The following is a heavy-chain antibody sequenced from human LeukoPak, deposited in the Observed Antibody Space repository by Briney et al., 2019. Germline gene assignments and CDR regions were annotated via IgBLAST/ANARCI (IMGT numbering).Heavy chain of an antibody. Sequence: GGSLRLSCAASGFTFSSYWMSWVRQAPGKGLEWVSLIYSGGGTYYADSVRGRFTISRDDSKNTLYLQMNSLRAEDTAVYYCVRRAGGYSHPYDYWGQGTLVTVSS. CDR1: GFTFSSYW. CDR3: VRRAGGYSHPYDY. V-gene: IGHV3-53*01. D-gene: IGHD4-23*01. CDR2: IYSGGGT. J-gene: IGHJ4*02.